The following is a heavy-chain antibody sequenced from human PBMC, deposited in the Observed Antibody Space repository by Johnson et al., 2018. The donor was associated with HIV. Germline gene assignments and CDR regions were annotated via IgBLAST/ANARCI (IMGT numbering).Heavy chain of an antibody. CDR2: IRYDGSHK. V-gene: IGHV3-30*02. CDR3: AKEYLGRWAHDYYDSSGSEDAFDI. J-gene: IGHJ3*02. Sequence: QVQLVESGGGLVQPGRSLRLSCAASAFTFSSYGMHWVRQAPGKGLEWVAFIRYDGSHKYYADSVKGRFTISRDNSKNMLYLQMNSLRAEDTAVYYCAKEYLGRWAHDYYDSSGSEDAFDIWGQGTMVTVSS. D-gene: IGHD3-22*01. CDR1: AFTFSSYG.